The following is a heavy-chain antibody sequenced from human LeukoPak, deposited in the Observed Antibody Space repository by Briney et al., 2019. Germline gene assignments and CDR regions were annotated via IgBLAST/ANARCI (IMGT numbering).Heavy chain of an antibody. J-gene: IGHJ5*02. CDR2: IKQDGSEK. V-gene: IGHV3-7*01. D-gene: IGHD3-3*01. CDR3: ARQAYDFWSGSSNWFDP. Sequence: GGSLRLSCAASGFTFSSYWMSWVRQAPGKGLEWVANIKQDGSEKYYVDSVKGRFTISRDNAKNSLYLQMNSLRAEDTAVYYCARQAYDFWSGSSNWFDPWGQGTLVTVSS. CDR1: GFTFSSYW.